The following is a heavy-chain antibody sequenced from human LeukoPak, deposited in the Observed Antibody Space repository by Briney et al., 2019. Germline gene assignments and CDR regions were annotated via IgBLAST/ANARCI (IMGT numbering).Heavy chain of an antibody. Sequence: SETLSLTCAVYGGSFSGYYWSWIRQPPGKGLEWIGSIYYSGNTYYNPSLKSRVTISVDTSKNQFSLKLSSVTAADTAVYYCAEGFDYWGQGTLVTVSS. V-gene: IGHV4-34*01. CDR2: IYYSGNT. CDR1: GGSFSGYY. CDR3: AEGFDY. J-gene: IGHJ4*02.